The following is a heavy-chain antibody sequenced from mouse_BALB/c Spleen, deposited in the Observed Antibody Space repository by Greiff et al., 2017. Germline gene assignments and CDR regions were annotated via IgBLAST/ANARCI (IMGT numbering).Heavy chain of an antibody. V-gene: IGHV1S137*01. Sequence: VQLVESGAELVRPGVSVKISCKGSGYTFTDYAMHWVKQSHAKSLEWIGVISTYYGDASYNQKFKGKATMTVDKSSSTAYMELARLTSEDSAIYYCARDGYDYWGQGTTLTVSS. CDR3: ARDGYDY. CDR2: ISTYYGDA. CDR1: GYTFTDYA. D-gene: IGHD2-3*01. J-gene: IGHJ2*01.